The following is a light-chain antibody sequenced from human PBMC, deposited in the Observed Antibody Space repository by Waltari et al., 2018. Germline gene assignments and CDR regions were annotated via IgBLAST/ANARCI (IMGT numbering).Light chain of an antibody. CDR2: KAS. V-gene: IGKV1-5*03. J-gene: IGKJ4*01. CDR3: QEYDTLPVT. Sequence: DIQMTQSPSTLSASVGDRVTITCRASQSVKKNLAWYQQKPGKAPKVLIHKASMLESGVPSRFSGSGYGTEFTLTISSLQPDDFATYYCQEYDTLPVTFGGGTKVEIK. CDR1: QSVKKN.